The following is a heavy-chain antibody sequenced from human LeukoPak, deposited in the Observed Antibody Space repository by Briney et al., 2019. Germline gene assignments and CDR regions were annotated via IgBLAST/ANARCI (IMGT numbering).Heavy chain of an antibody. CDR1: GFTFSSYS. D-gene: IGHD2/OR15-2a*01. V-gene: IGHV3-21*01. CDR2: ISSSSSYI. J-gene: IGHJ5*02. CDR3: ARDSNILYLSYPPNWFDP. Sequence: GGSLRLSCAASGFTFSSYSMNWVRQAPGKGLEWVSSISSSSSYIYYADSVKGRFTISRDNAKNSLYLQMNSLRAEDTAVYYCARDSNILYLSYPPNWFDPWGQGTLVTVSS.